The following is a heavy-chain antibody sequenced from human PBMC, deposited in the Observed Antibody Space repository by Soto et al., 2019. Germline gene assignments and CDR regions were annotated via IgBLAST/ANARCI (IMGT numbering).Heavy chain of an antibody. CDR3: ARPWNSDYTTDAYDI. D-gene: IGHD3-3*01. J-gene: IGHJ3*02. V-gene: IGHV3-7*01. CDR2: IKLDGSEK. CDR1: GFTFSNYW. Sequence: GGSLRLSCAASGFTFSNYWMTWVRQAPGKGLEWVANIKLDGSEKYYVDSVKGRFTISRDNAKSSLYLQMNSLRAEDTAVYYCARPWNSDYTTDAYDIWGQGTMVTVSS.